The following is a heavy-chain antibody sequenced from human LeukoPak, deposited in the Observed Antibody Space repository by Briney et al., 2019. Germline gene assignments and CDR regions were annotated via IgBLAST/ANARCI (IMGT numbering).Heavy chain of an antibody. V-gene: IGHV3-21*01. CDR2: ISRSSSYI. CDR1: GFTFSSYS. Sequence: GGSLRLSCAASGFTFSSYSMNWVRQAPGKGLEWGSSISRSSSYIYYADSVKGRFTISRDNAKNSLYLQMNSLRAEDTAVYYCARVPTTVPSGGFDYWGQGTLVTVSS. D-gene: IGHD4-17*01. CDR3: ARVPTTVPSGGFDY. J-gene: IGHJ4*02.